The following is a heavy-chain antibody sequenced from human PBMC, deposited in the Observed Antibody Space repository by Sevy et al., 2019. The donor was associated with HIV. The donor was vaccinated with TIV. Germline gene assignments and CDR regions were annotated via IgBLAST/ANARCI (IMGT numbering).Heavy chain of an antibody. Sequence: GGSLRLSCAASGFTFSSYGMHWVRQGPAKGLEGVEVIWFDGSNTYYADSVKGRFTISRDIAKNTLHLQMNSLRAEDTAVYYCARDLEFYDSGDYGPAFMPDYWGQGTLVTVSS. CDR1: GFTFSSYG. J-gene: IGHJ4*02. D-gene: IGHD4-17*01. V-gene: IGHV3-33*01. CDR2: IWFDGSNT. CDR3: ARDLEFYDSGDYGPAFMPDY.